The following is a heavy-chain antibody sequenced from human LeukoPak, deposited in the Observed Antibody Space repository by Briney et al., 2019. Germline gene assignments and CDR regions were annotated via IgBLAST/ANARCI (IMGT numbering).Heavy chain of an antibody. CDR3: ARGSSSWIPYYYYMDV. J-gene: IGHJ6*03. D-gene: IGHD6-13*01. CDR2: MNPNSGNT. CDR1: GYTFTSYD. Sequence: GASVKVSCKASGYTFTSYDINWVRQATGQGLEWMGWMNPNSGNTGYAQKFQGRVTMTRNTPISTAYMELSSLRSEDTAVYYCARGSSSWIPYYYYMDVWGKGTTVTVSS. V-gene: IGHV1-8*01.